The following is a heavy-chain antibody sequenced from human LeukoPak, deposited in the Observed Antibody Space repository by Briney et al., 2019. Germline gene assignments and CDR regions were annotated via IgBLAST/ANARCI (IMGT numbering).Heavy chain of an antibody. CDR1: GGSINAYY. D-gene: IGHD6-6*01. CDR2: INHSGST. CDR3: ARVPSEHTSSSLGY. V-gene: IGHV4-34*01. J-gene: IGHJ4*02. Sequence: SETLSLTCAVYGGSINAYYWSWIRQAPGKGLEWIGEINHSGSTNYNPSLKSRVTISVDTSKNQFSLKVRSMTAADTAIYYCARVPSEHTSSSLGYWGQGTLGTVSS.